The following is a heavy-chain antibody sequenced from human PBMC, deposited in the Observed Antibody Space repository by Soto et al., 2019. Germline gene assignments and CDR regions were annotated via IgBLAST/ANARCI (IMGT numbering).Heavy chain of an antibody. CDR2: IYYSGST. V-gene: IGHV4-39*01. CDR3: ARRTVNIRTFYSGLKTHCFDY. D-gene: IGHD6-19*01. J-gene: IGHJ4*02. Sequence: SETLSLTCAVSSGSIRSGDYYWTWIRQPPGKGLEWIGSIYYSGSTYYNPSLQSRVAISVDTSKNQFSLKLKSVTAADTAIYYCARRTVNIRTFYSGLKTHCFDYWGQGAPVTVSS. CDR1: SGSIRSGDYY.